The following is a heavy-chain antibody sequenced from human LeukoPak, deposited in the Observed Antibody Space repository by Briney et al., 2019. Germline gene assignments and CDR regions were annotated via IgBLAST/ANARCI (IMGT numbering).Heavy chain of an antibody. D-gene: IGHD3-22*01. Sequence: GGSLRLSCAASGFTFSSYSMNWVRQAPGKGLEWVSYISSSSSTIYYADSVKGRFTISRDNAKNSLYLQMNSLRAEDTAVYYCARASDYYDSSGYYVDAFDIWGQGTMVTVSS. CDR3: ARASDYYDSSGYYVDAFDI. CDR1: GFTFSSYS. J-gene: IGHJ3*02. V-gene: IGHV3-48*01. CDR2: ISSSSSTI.